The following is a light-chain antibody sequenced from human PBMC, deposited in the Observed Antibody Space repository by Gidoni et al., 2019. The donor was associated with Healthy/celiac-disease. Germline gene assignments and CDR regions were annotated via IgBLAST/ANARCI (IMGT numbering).Light chain of an antibody. CDR1: QSISRW. CDR3: QQYNSYSPCT. Sequence: DIQMTQSPATLSASVGDRVTITCRASQSISRWLAWYQQKPGKAPKLLIYDASSLESGVPSRFSGSGAGTEFTRTIIILHPDDFATYDCQQYNSYSPCTFXXXTKVKIK. CDR2: DAS. J-gene: IGKJ1*01. V-gene: IGKV1-5*01.